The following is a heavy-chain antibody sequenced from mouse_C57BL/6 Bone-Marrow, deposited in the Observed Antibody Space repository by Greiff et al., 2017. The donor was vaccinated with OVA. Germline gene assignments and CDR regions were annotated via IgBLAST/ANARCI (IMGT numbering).Heavy chain of an antibody. V-gene: IGHV14-4*01. J-gene: IGHJ2*01. CDR1: GFNIKDDY. CDR3: TTDYYGSSFFFDY. CDR2: IDPENGDT. Sequence: EVNVVESGAELVRPGASVKLSCTASGFNIKDDYMHWVKQRPEQGLEWIGWIDPENGDTEYASKFQGKATITADTSSNTAYLQLSSLTSEDTAVYYCTTDYYGSSFFFDYWGQGTTLTVSS. D-gene: IGHD1-1*01.